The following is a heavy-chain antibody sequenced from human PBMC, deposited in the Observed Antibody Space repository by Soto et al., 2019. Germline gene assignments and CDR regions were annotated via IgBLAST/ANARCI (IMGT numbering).Heavy chain of an antibody. Sequence: QITLKESSPTLVKPTQTLTLTCSFSGFSLYTGGVGVGWIRQPPGKALEWLALLYWDDTRRYNPSLKNTLTIAKDTSENQVVLTVTDMGPVDTGTYFCAHYTTDTYFDAWGKGATVTVSS. CDR1: GFSLYTGGVG. CDR3: AHYTTDTYFDA. CDR2: LYWDDTR. J-gene: IGHJ6*04. D-gene: IGHD1-1*01. V-gene: IGHV2-5*02.